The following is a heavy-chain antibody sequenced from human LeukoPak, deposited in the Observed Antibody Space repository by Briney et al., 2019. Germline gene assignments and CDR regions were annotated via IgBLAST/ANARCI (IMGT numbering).Heavy chain of an antibody. J-gene: IGHJ5*02. CDR2: MNPNSGNT. CDR1: GYTFTNYD. V-gene: IGHV1-8*01. Sequence: ASVKVSCKASGYTFTNYDINWVRQATGQGLEWMGWMNPNSGNTGYAQKFQGRVTMTRDTSISTAYMELSSLRSEDTAVYYCARSNYDYVWGSYRYTKNWFDPWGQGTLVTVSS. CDR3: ARSNYDYVWGSYRYTKNWFDP. D-gene: IGHD3-16*02.